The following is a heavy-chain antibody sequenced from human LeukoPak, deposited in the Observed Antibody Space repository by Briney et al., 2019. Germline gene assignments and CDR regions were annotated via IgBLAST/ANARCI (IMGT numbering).Heavy chain of an antibody. CDR3: AKDNDILTGRDY. J-gene: IGHJ4*02. CDR1: GYTFSSYA. Sequence: GGSLRLSCAASGYTFSSYAMSWVRQAPGKGLEWVSAISGSGGSTYYADSVKGRFTISRDNSKNTLYLQMNSLRAEDTAVYYCAKDNDILTGRDYWGQGTLVTVSS. CDR2: ISGSGGST. D-gene: IGHD3-9*01. V-gene: IGHV3-23*01.